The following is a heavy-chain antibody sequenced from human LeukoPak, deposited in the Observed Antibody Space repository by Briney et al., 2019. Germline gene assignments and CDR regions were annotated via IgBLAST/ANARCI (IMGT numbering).Heavy chain of an antibody. CDR2: ISSSSSYI. CDR1: GSTFSSYS. Sequence: PGGSLRLSCAASGSTFSSYSMNWVRQAPGKGLEWVSSISSSSSYIYYADSVKGRFTISRDNAKNSLYLQMNSLRAEDTAVYYCARGGSGSYSEFDYWGQGTLVTVSS. D-gene: IGHD3-10*01. J-gene: IGHJ4*02. V-gene: IGHV3-21*01. CDR3: ARGGSGSYSEFDY.